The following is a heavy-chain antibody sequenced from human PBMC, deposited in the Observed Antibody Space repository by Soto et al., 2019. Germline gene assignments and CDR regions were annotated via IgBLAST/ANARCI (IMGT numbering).Heavy chain of an antibody. CDR1: GFTFSSYE. CDR3: ARVSQSFIEYFQH. CDR2: ISGSGYTSDNGPTI. Sequence: EVQLVESGGGSVQPGGSLRLSCAASGFTFSSYEMIWVRQAPGKGLEWVSYISGSGYTSDNGPTIHYADSVKGRFTISRNNAKNSLYRQMNSLRVENTAVYYCARVSQSFIEYFQHWGQGTLVTVSS. V-gene: IGHV3-48*03. J-gene: IGHJ1*01. D-gene: IGHD3-16*02.